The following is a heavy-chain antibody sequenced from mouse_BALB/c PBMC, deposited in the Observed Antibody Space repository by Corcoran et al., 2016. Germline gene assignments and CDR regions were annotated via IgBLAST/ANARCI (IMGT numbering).Heavy chain of an antibody. J-gene: IGHJ1*01. CDR2: NDPANGNT. Sequence: EVQMQQSGAELVKPGASVKLSCTASGFNIKDTYMHWVKQRPEQGLEWIGRNDPANGNTKYDPKFQGKATITADTSSKTAYLQLSSLTSEDTAVYYCANWDWYFDVWGAGTTVTVSS. CDR3: ANWDWYFDV. V-gene: IGHV14-3*02. CDR1: GFNIKDTY. D-gene: IGHD4-1*01.